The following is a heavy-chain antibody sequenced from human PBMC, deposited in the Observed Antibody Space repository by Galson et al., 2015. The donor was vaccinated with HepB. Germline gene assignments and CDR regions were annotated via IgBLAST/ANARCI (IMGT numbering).Heavy chain of an antibody. D-gene: IGHD3-10*01. CDR1: GFTFSSYG. J-gene: IGHJ4*02. V-gene: IGHV3-30*04. CDR3: ARTRSRGIIGHSYYFDY. Sequence: SLRLSCAASGFTFSSYGMHWVRQAPGKGLEWVAGILYDGSNQQYADSVKGRLTIPRDNSKNTLYLQMNSLRGEDTAVYYCARTRSRGIIGHSYYFDYWGQGTLVTV. CDR2: ILYDGSNQ.